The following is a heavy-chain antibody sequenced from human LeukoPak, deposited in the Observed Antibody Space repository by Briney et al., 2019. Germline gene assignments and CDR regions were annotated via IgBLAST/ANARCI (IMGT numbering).Heavy chain of an antibody. J-gene: IGHJ3*02. CDR1: GYSIGSGYY. Sequence: SETLSLTCTVSGYSIGSGYYWGWIRQPPGKGLEWIGYISYSGSTDYSPSLKSRVTISLDTSKKHFSLKVTSVTAADTALYFCAAGYTYGTDVFDIWGQGTMVTVSS. D-gene: IGHD5-18*01. V-gene: IGHV4-61*03. CDR2: ISYSGST. CDR3: AAGYTYGTDVFDI.